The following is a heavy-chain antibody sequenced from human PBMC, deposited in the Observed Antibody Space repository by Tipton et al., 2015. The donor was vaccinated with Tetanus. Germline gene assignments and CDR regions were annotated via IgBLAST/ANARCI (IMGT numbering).Heavy chain of an antibody. CDR1: GGSISTSGFY. Sequence: TLSLTCTVSGGSISTSGFYWDWIRQSPTKGLEWIGNIYYSGGTHYNPSLKSRVAISADTSKNQFSLNLRSVITADTAVYYCARANNDYPKKGPFDYWGQGSLVIVSS. D-gene: IGHD5-12*01. CDR3: ARANNDYPKKGPFDY. J-gene: IGHJ4*02. V-gene: IGHV4-39*07. CDR2: IYYSGGT.